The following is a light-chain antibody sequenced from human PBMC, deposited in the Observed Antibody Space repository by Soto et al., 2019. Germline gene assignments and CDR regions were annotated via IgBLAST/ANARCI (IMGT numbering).Light chain of an antibody. V-gene: IGKV3-11*01. CDR3: QQRSNGPLI. CDR2: DAS. CDR1: QSLGIS. Sequence: EIVLIQSPATLSMSPGDRATLSCRASQSLGISLAWYPQKPGQAPRLLIYDASTRSPGIPARFSGSGSGTDFTLTISSLQLEDFAVYYCQQRSNGPLIFGGGTTVEIK. J-gene: IGKJ4*01.